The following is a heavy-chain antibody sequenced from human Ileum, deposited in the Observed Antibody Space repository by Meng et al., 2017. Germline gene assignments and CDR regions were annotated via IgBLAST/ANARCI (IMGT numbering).Heavy chain of an antibody. V-gene: IGHV4-39*02. D-gene: IGHD4-17*01. CDR3: ARGTDYGDSYYFDF. Sequence: QLQLQVSGPGLLEPSETLSLTCVGSSGSLTSSGSYWGWVRQSPGKGLELIVTIYYRGTTYFNPSLKSRVTISIDTSKSQVSLEMASVVAADSGLFYCARGTDYGDSYYFDFWGPGFLVTVSS. CDR1: SGSLTSSGSY. CDR2: IYYRGTT. J-gene: IGHJ4*01.